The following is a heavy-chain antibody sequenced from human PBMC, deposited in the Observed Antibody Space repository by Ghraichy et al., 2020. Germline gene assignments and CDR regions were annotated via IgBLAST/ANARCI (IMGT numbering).Heavy chain of an antibody. V-gene: IGHV4-59*01. CDR2: IYYSGST. CDR3: ARGSPGGGVVIAREYYFDY. CDR1: GGSISSYY. D-gene: IGHD2-21*01. Sequence: SETLSLTCTVSGGSISSYYWSWIRQPPGKGLEWIGYIYYSGSTNYNPSLKSRVTISVDTSKNQFSLKLSSVTAADTAVYYCARGSPGGGVVIAREYYFDYWGQGTLVTVSS. J-gene: IGHJ4*02.